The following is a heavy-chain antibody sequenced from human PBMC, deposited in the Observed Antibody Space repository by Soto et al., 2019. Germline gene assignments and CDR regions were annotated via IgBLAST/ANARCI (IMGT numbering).Heavy chain of an antibody. Sequence: QVQLQQWGAGLLKPSETLSLTCAVYGGSFSGYYWSWIRQPPGKGLEWIGESNHVGSTNYNPSLQRXXTXSXXPSKNQFSLRLTSVTAADTAVYYCARVLIAGVTTDWGQGTLVIVSS. J-gene: IGHJ4*02. D-gene: IGHD5-18*01. CDR3: ARVLIAGVTTD. CDR1: GGSFSGYY. V-gene: IGHV4-34*01. CDR2: SNHVGST.